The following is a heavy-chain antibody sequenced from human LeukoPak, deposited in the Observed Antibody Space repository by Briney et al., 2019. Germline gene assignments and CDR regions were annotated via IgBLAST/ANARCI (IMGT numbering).Heavy chain of an antibody. CDR1: GFTFSSYG. J-gene: IGHJ6*02. Sequence: GGSLRLSCAASGFTFSSYGMHWVRQAPGKGLEWVAVIWYDGSNKYYADSVKGRFTISRDNSKNTLYLQMNSLRAEDTAVYYCAREDNYYDSSGYAGYYGMDVWGQGTTVTVSS. CDR3: AREDNYYDSSGYAGYYGMDV. CDR2: IWYDGSNK. D-gene: IGHD3-22*01. V-gene: IGHV3-33*01.